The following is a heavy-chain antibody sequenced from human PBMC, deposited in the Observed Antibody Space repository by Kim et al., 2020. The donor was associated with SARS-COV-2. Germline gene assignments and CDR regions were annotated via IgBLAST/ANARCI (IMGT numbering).Heavy chain of an antibody. CDR3: AKGGVVVVINSWFDP. V-gene: IGHV3-30*18. CDR2: ISYDGSNK. J-gene: IGHJ5*02. D-gene: IGHD3-22*01. CDR1: GFTFSSYG. Sequence: GGSLRLSCAASGFTFSSYGMHWVRQAPGKGLEWAAVISYDGSNKYYADSVKGRFTISRDNSKNTLYLQMNSLRAEDTAVYYCAKGGVVVVINSWFDPWGQGTLVTVSS.